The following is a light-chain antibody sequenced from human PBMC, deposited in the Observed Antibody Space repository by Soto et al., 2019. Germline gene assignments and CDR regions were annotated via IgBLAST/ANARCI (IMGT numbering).Light chain of an antibody. J-gene: IGKJ4*01. CDR3: QKNYRTPLT. CDR2: AAS. CDR1: QSISNY. V-gene: IGKV1-39*01. Sequence: DIQMTQSPSSLSASVGDRVTITCRASQSISNYLNWYQRKPGKAPEFLIYAASSLQSGVQSRFSGSGSGTDFTLTISSLQPEDYATYYWQKNYRTPLTFGGGTKVEMK.